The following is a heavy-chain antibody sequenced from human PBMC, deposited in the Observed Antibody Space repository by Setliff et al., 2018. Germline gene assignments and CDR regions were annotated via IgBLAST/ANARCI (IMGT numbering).Heavy chain of an antibody. CDR3: ARERAYDGLNYYGMDV. J-gene: IGHJ6*01. CDR2: ISADHGHT. CDR1: GYSFTSYG. Sequence: ASVKVSCKTSGYSFTSYGISWVRQAPGQGLEWMGWISADHGHTKNVKNFQGRVTMTTDTTTSTAYMELRSLRSDDTAVYYCARERAYDGLNYYGMDVWGQGTTVTVSS. D-gene: IGHD3-22*01. V-gene: IGHV1-18*01.